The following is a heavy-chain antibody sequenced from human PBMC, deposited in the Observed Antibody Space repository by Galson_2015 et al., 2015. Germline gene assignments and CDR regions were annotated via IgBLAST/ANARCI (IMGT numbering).Heavy chain of an antibody. CDR3: ATRVADRERYSWFDP. CDR2: TT. D-gene: IGHD6-19*01. J-gene: IGHJ5*02. V-gene: IGHV4-39*01. Sequence: TTYYNPSLRSRVTISVDTSKNQFSLNLTSVTAAVTAIYYCATRVADRERYSWFDPWGQGTLVTVSS.